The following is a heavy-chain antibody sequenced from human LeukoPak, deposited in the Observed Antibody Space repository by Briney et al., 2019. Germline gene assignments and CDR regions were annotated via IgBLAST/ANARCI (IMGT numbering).Heavy chain of an antibody. D-gene: IGHD5-12*01. V-gene: IGHV3-48*04. Sequence: GGSLRLSCAASGFTFSSYSMNWVRQAPGKGLEWVSYISSSSSTIYYADSVKGRFTISRDNSKNSVYLQMNSLRAEDTAVYYCARDGWLRTQNYYYYMDVWGKGTTVTISS. CDR1: GFTFSSYS. J-gene: IGHJ6*03. CDR2: ISSSSSTI. CDR3: ARDGWLRTQNYYYYMDV.